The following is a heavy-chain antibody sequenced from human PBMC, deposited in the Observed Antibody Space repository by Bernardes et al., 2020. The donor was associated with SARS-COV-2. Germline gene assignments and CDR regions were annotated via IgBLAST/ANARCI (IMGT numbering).Heavy chain of an antibody. Sequence: SETLSLTCAVYGGSFSGYYWSWIRQPPGKGLEWIGEINHSGSTNYNPSLKSRVTISVDTSKNQFSLRLSSVTAADTAVYYCARGGYSGYDLDYWGQGTLVTVSS. V-gene: IGHV4-34*01. CDR3: ARGGYSGYDLDY. D-gene: IGHD5-12*01. J-gene: IGHJ4*02. CDR1: GGSFSGYY. CDR2: INHSGST.